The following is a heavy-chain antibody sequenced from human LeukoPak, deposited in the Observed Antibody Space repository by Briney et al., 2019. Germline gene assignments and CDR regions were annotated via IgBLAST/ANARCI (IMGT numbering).Heavy chain of an antibody. D-gene: IGHD1-1*01. Sequence: PSETLSLSCTVSGYSISSGYYWGWIRQPPGEGLEFIATIYPTGSAYYNPSLKSRVTISVDTSKNQFSLKLSSVTAADTAVYYCARYHNWNDHERPRFDYWGQGTLVTVSS. CDR3: ARYHNWNDHERPRFDY. CDR1: GYSISSGYY. CDR2: IYPTGSA. V-gene: IGHV4-38-2*02. J-gene: IGHJ4*02.